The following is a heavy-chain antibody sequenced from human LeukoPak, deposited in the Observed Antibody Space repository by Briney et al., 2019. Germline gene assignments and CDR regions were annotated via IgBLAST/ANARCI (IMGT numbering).Heavy chain of an antibody. CDR1: GGTFSSYA. CDR2: FIPILGIA. Sequence: AVKVSCKASGGTFSSYAISWGRQAPGQGLEWRGRFIPILGIANYSQKFQGRVTITADKSTSTAYMELSSLRSEDTAVYYCARASSADYYDSSGYYRYWGQGPLVTVSS. J-gene: IGHJ4*02. CDR3: ARASSADYYDSSGYYRY. V-gene: IGHV1-69*04. D-gene: IGHD3-22*01.